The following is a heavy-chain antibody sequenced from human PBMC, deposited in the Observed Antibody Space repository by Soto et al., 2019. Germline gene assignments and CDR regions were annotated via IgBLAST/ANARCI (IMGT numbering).Heavy chain of an antibody. D-gene: IGHD6-19*01. CDR1: GFPFSGYA. CDR3: AKLSGWEHDAFDI. CDR2: ISGSGGST. V-gene: IGHV3-23*01. Sequence: PGGPLSLPYEASGFPFSGYAMSWVRQAQGKGLEWVSAISGSGGSTYYADSVKGRFTISRDNSKNTLYLQMNSLRAEDTAVYYCAKLSGWEHDAFDIWGQGTMVTVSS. J-gene: IGHJ3*02.